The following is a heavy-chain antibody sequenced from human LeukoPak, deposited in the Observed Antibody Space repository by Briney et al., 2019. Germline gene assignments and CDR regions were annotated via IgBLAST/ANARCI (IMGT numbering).Heavy chain of an antibody. V-gene: IGHV1-8*03. CDR3: AKHYETTFDY. D-gene: IGHD3-3*01. CDR2: LNPNSGNT. J-gene: IGHJ4*02. CDR1: GYTFTSRD. Sequence: ASVKVSCKASGYTFTSRDINWVRQATGQGLEWMGWLNPNSGNTGYEQKFQGRVTITRDTSISTAYMELSSLRSEDTAVYYCAKHYETTFDYWGQGTLVTVSS.